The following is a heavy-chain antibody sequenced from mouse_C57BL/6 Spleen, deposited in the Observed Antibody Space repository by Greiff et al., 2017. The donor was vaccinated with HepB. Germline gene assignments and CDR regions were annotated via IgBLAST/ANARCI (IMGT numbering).Heavy chain of an antibody. V-gene: IGHV5-6*01. CDR1: GFTFSSYG. CDR2: ISSGGSYT. CDR3: ARHVSPYDYHAMDY. D-gene: IGHD6-2*01. J-gene: IGHJ4*01. Sequence: EVQGVESGGDLVKPGGSLKLSCAASGFTFSSYGMSWVRQTPDKRLEWVATISSGGSYTYYPDSVKGRFTISRDNAKNTLYLQMSSLKSEDTAMYYCARHVSPYDYHAMDYWGQGTSVTVSS.